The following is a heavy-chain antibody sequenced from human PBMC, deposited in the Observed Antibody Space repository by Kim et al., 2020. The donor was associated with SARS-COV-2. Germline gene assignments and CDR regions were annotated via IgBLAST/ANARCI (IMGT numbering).Heavy chain of an antibody. V-gene: IGHV1-69*13. D-gene: IGHD5-12*01. CDR2: IIPIFATS. Sequence: SVKVSCKASGGTFSSYVISWVRQAPGQGLEWMGGIIPIFATSNYAQKFQDRVTITADESTSTAYMELSSLRSEDTAVYYCARGGIVATITGYYYYGMDVWSQGTTVTVSS. J-gene: IGHJ6*02. CDR1: GGTFSSYV. CDR3: ARGGIVATITGYYYYGMDV.